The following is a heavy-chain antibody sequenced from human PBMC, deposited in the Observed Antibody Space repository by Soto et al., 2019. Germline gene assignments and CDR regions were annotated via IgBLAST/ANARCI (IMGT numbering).Heavy chain of an antibody. D-gene: IGHD3-3*01. CDR3: ARGYDFWSGYSDYYYYYGMDI. CDR1: GGTFSSYA. V-gene: IGHV1-69*01. J-gene: IGHJ6*02. CDR2: IIPIFGTA. Sequence: QVQLVQSGAEVKKPGSSVKVSCKASGGTFSSYAISWVRQAPGQGLEWMGGIIPIFGTANYARKFQGRVTITADESTSTAYMELSSLRSEDTAVYYCARGYDFWSGYSDYYYYYGMDIWGQGTTVTVSS.